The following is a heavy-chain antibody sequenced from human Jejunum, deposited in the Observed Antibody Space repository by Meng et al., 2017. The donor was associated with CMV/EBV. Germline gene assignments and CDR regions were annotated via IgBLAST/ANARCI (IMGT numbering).Heavy chain of an antibody. D-gene: IGHD2-2*03. J-gene: IGHJ4*02. Sequence: FTFSDYSMNGVRQAPGKGLEWVSSISNSGSYVYYADSVKGRFTISRDNSKNSLSLQMNSLRAEDTAVYYCARDIGDCVSTTCYYFDSWGQGALVTVSS. CDR2: ISNSGSYV. CDR1: FTFSDYS. V-gene: IGHV3-21*01. CDR3: ARDIGDCVSTTCYYFDS.